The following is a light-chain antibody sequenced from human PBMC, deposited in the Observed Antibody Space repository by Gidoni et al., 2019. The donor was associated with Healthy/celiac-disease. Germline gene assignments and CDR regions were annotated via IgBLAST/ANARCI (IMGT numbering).Light chain of an antibody. Sequence: QSALTQPPSVSGSPGQSITISCTGTSSDVVGYNYVSWYQQHPVKAPKLMSYDVSNRPSGVSNRFSGSKSGNTASLTIAGLQAEDEADYYCSSYTSSSRGVFGTGTKVTVL. CDR2: DVS. CDR1: SSDVVGYNY. J-gene: IGLJ1*01. CDR3: SSYTSSSRGV. V-gene: IGLV2-14*03.